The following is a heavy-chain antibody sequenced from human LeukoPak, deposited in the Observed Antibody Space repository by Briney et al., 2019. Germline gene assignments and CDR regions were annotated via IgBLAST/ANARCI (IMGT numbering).Heavy chain of an antibody. D-gene: IGHD5-18*01. V-gene: IGHV4-30-4*08. Sequence: PSQTLSLTCTVSGGSISSGDYCWSWIRQPPGKGLEWIGYIYYSGSTYYNPSLKSRVTISVDTSKNQFSLKLSSVTAADTAVYYCARVTSGYSYEFDYWGQGTLVTVSS. CDR1: GGSISSGDYC. J-gene: IGHJ4*02. CDR2: IYYSGST. CDR3: ARVTSGYSYEFDY.